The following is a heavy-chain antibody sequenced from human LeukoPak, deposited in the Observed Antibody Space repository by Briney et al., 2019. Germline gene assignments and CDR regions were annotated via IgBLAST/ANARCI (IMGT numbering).Heavy chain of an antibody. J-gene: IGHJ4*02. V-gene: IGHV4-59*02. D-gene: IGHD5-12*01. CDR3: ARGRNIGDY. CDR2: IYYRGNT. Sequence: SETLSLTCTVSGDSVSIYYWSWIRQPPGKGLEWIGYIYYRGNTNYNPSLKSRVTMAVDTSKNQFSLKLNSVTAADTAVYYCARGRNIGDYWGQGTQVAVSS. CDR1: GDSVSIYY.